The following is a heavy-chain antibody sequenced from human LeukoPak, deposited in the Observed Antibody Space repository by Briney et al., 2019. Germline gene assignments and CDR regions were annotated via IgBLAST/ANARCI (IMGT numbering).Heavy chain of an antibody. CDR1: GFSFSGYE. V-gene: IGHV3-48*03. CDR3: VRGLPIYVSNGYLFDY. D-gene: IGHD3-22*01. CDR2: TTITGTLT. Sequence: GGSLRLSRAASGFSFSGYEMSCVRQAPGKGLEWVSHTTITGTLTYYVDSVQGRFTISRDNAKNSLYLQLNSLRAEDTAVYYCVRGLPIYVSNGYLFDYWGQGTLVTVSS. J-gene: IGHJ4*02.